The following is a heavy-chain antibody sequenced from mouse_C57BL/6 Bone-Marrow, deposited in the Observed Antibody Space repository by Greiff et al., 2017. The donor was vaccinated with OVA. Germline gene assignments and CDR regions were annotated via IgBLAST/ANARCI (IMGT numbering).Heavy chain of an antibody. J-gene: IGHJ2*01. CDR3: ATPTGPFDY. V-gene: IGHV14-2*01. D-gene: IGHD4-1*01. CDR1: GFNIKDYY. CDR2: IDPEDGEP. Sequence: EVQLQQSGAELVKPGASVKLSCTASGFNIKDYYMHWVKQRPEQGLEWIGRIDPEDGEPKSAPKFQGKATITADTSSNTAYLQLSSLTAEDTAVYYCATPTGPFDYWGQGTTLTVSA.